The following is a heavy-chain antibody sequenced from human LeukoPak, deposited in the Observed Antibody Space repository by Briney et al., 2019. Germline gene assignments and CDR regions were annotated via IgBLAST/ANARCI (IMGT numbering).Heavy chain of an antibody. Sequence: PSETLSLTCAVSGVSISSSNWWRWCRQPPGKGREGFVEIYHSGSTNYNPSLKRRVTISIDNSKNQLSLQLISVIAADTAVYYFARQTGSGLFILPRGQRTLVTVSS. CDR3: ARQTGSGLFILP. D-gene: IGHD3/OR15-3a*01. J-gene: IGHJ4*02. CDR1: GVSISSSNW. V-gene: IGHV4-4*02. CDR2: IYHSGST.